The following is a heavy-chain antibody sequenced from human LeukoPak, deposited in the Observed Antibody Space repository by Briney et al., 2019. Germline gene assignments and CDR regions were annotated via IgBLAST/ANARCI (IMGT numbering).Heavy chain of an antibody. CDR2: VKRDGSEE. CDR1: GFTFSNYW. D-gene: IGHD5-18*01. Sequence: PGGSLRLSCAASGFTFSNYWMSWVRQAPGKGLEWVANVKRDGSEEYYVDSVKGRFTVSRDNAKNSLYLQMNSLRVEDTGVYYCASLDTAMSNAGHWGQGTLVTVSS. V-gene: IGHV3-7*01. J-gene: IGHJ4*02. CDR3: ASLDTAMSNAGH.